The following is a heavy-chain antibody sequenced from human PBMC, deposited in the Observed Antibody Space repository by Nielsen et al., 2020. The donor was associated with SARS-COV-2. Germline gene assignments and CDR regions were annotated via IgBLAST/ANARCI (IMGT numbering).Heavy chain of an antibody. Sequence: GESLKISCAASGFTFSSYEMNWVRQAPGKGLVWVSRINSDGSSTSYADSVKGRFTISRDNAKNTLYLQMNSLRAEDTAVYYCARDEYSGYDWYFDYYYGMDVWGQGTTVTVSS. CDR1: GFTFSSYE. CDR2: INSDGSST. CDR3: ARDEYSGYDWYFDYYYGMDV. J-gene: IGHJ6*02. V-gene: IGHV3-74*01. D-gene: IGHD5-12*01.